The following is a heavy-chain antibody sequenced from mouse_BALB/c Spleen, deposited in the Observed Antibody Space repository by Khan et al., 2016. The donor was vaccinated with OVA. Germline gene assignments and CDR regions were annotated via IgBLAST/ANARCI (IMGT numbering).Heavy chain of an antibody. D-gene: IGHD2-3*01. J-gene: IGHJ4*01. CDR2: ISYSGST. V-gene: IGHV3-2*02. Sequence: EVKLEESGLGLVKPSQSLSLTCTVTGYSITSDYAWNWIRQFPGNKLEWMGYISYSGSTNYNPALKSRISITRDTSKNQFFLQLNSVTTEDTATYYCARDGSRYNYAMDYWGQGTSVTVSS. CDR1: GYSITSDYA. CDR3: ARDGSRYNYAMDY.